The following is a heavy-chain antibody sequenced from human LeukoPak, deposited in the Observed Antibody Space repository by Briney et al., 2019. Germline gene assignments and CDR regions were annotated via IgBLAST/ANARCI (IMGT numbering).Heavy chain of an antibody. Sequence: SETLSLTCAVSGGSISSGGYSWSWIRQPPGKGLEWIGYIYHSGSTYYNPSLKSRVTISVDRSKNHFSLKLSSVTAADTAVYYCARGRGVAVAVRFDPWGEGTLLSASS. D-gene: IGHD6-19*01. CDR2: IYHSGST. CDR1: GGSISSGGYS. V-gene: IGHV4-30-2*01. J-gene: IGHJ5*02. CDR3: ARGRGVAVAVRFDP.